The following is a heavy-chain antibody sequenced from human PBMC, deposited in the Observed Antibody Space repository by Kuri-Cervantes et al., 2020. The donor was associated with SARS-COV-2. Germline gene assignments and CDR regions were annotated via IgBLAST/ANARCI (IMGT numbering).Heavy chain of an antibody. Sequence: GESLKISCAASGFTFSSYAMSWVRQAPGKGLEWVSAISGSGGSTYYADSVKGRFTISRDNPKNTLYLQMNSLRAEDTAVYYCAKDVINGGQWLVGGFDYWGQGTLVTVSS. CDR1: GFTFSSYA. CDR2: ISGSGGST. D-gene: IGHD6-19*01. J-gene: IGHJ4*02. V-gene: IGHV3-23*01. CDR3: AKDVINGGQWLVGGFDY.